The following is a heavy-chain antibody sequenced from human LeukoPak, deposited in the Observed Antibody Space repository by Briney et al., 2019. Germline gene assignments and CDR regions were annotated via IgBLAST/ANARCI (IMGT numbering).Heavy chain of an antibody. CDR1: GFTVRSNY. Sequence: GGSLRLSCAASGFTVRSNYMSWVRQAPGKGLEWVSVIYSGGSTYYADSVKGRFTISRDNSKNTVFLQMSSLRVEDTAVYYCAKLSERSYSSEHYWGQGTLVTVSS. D-gene: IGHD6-19*01. CDR2: IYSGGST. CDR3: AKLSERSYSSEHY. V-gene: IGHV3-53*01. J-gene: IGHJ4*02.